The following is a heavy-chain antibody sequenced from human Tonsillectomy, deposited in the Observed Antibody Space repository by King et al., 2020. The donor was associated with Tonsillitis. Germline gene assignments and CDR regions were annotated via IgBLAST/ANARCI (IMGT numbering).Heavy chain of an antibody. CDR3: ARGFLSGDPWVEAFDI. J-gene: IGHJ3*02. CDR2: IKQDGSEK. Sequence: VQLVESGGGLVQPGGSLRLSCAASGFTFSCYWMGWVRQAPGKGLEWVANIKQDGSEKYYVDSVKGRFTISRDNAENSLYLQMSSLGVEDTAVYFCARGFLSGDPWVEAFDIWGQGTMVSVSS. CDR1: GFTFSCYW. V-gene: IGHV3-7*01. D-gene: IGHD7-27*01.